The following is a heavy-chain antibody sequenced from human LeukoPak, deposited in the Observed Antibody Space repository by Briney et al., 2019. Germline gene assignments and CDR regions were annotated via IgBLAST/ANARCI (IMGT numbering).Heavy chain of an antibody. CDR1: GFNFSSYA. CDR2: ISGSGGST. V-gene: IGHV3-23*01. J-gene: IGHJ4*02. CDR3: AKVRTGHYFDY. D-gene: IGHD1-1*01. Sequence: TGGSLRLSCAASGFNFSSYAMSWVRQAPGKGLEWVSAISGSGGSTYYADSVKGRFTISRDNSNNTLFLQMNSLRAEDTAVYYCAKVRTGHYFDYWGQGTLVTVSS.